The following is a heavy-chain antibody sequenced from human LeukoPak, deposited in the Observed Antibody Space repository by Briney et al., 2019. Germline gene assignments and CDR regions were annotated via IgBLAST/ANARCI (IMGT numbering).Heavy chain of an antibody. CDR2: ISGSGDST. CDR1: GFTFSSYA. D-gene: IGHD2-2*01. Sequence: GGSLRLSCAASGFTFSSYAMSWVRQAPGKGLEWVSAISGSGDSTYYADSVKGRFTISRDNSKNTLYLQMNSLRAEDTAVYYCSRRGGIVLVPAAHDPWGQETLVTVSS. V-gene: IGHV3-23*01. CDR3: SRRGGIVLVPAAHDP. J-gene: IGHJ5*02.